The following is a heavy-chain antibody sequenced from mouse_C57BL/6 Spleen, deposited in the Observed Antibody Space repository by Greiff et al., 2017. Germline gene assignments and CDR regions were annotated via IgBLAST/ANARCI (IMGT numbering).Heavy chain of an antibody. CDR2: IDPSDSYT. CDR1: GYTFTSYW. D-gene: IGHD2-1*01. Sequence: VQLQQSGAELVMPGASVKLSCKASGYTFTSYWMHWVKQRPGQGLEWIGEIDPSDSYTNYNQKFKGKSTLTVDKSSSTAYMQLSSLTSEDSAVYYCARSSYGNYGGDYWGQGTTLTVSS. V-gene: IGHV1-69*01. J-gene: IGHJ2*01. CDR3: ARSSYGNYGGDY.